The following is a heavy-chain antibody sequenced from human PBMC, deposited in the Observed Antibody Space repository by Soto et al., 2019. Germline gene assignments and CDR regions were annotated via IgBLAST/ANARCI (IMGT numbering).Heavy chain of an antibody. CDR1: GGTFSSYT. V-gene: IGHV1-69*02. CDR2: IIPILGIA. J-gene: IGHJ4*02. CDR3: ASLAGKGTFDY. Sequence: SVKVSCKASGGTFSSYTISWVRQAPGQGLEWMGRIIPILGIANYAQKFQGRVTITADKSTSTSYMELSSLRSEDTAVYYCASLAGKGTFDYWGQGTLVTVSS. D-gene: IGHD6-19*01.